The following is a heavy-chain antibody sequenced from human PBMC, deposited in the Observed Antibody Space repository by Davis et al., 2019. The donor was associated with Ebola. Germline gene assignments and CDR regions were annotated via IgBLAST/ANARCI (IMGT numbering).Heavy chain of an antibody. CDR3: AKLGSGWFFDY. CDR1: GDTLSSYA. Sequence: SCKAVGDTLSSYAMSWVRQAPGKGLEWVSAISGSGGSTYYADSVKGRFTISRDNSKNTLYLQMNSLRAEDTAVYYCAKLGSGWFFDYWGQGTLVTASS. D-gene: IGHD6-19*01. J-gene: IGHJ4*02. V-gene: IGHV3-23*01. CDR2: ISGSGGST.